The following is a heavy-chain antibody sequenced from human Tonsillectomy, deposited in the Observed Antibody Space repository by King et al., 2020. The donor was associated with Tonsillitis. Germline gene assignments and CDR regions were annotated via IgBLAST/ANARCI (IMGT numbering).Heavy chain of an antibody. D-gene: IGHD3-22*01. J-gene: IGHJ5*02. Sequence: QLVQSGAEVKKPGASVKVSCKASGYTFTSYYMHWVRQAPGQGLEWMGIINPSGGSTSYAQKFQGRVTMTRDTSTSTVYMELRSLRSEDTAVYCCARDPGKKRITMIVKGWFDPWGQGTLVTISS. CDR1: GYTFTSYY. V-gene: IGHV1-46*01. CDR2: INPSGGST. CDR3: ARDPGKKRITMIVKGWFDP.